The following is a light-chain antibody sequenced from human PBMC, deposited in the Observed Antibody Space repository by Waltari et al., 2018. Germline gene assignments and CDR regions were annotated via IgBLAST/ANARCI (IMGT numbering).Light chain of an antibody. Sequence: QSALTQPRSVSGSPGQSVTISCTGTSSDVGGDNYVSWYQQLPGKAPKLMISDVSKRPSGVPDRFSGSKSGNTASLTISGLQAEDEADYYCCSYAGSYTFALFGGGTKLTVL. V-gene: IGLV2-11*01. J-gene: IGLJ2*01. CDR2: DVS. CDR3: CSYAGSYTFAL. CDR1: SSDVGGDNY.